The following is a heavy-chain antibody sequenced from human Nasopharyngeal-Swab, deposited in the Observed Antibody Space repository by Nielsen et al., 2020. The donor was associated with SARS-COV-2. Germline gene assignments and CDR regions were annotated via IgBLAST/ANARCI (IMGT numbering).Heavy chain of an antibody. Sequence: GESLKISCAASGFTFSSYAMHWVRQAPGKGLEWVAVISYDGSNKYYADSVKGRSTISRDNSKNTLYLQMNSLRAEDTAVYYCARDYTAMLYYYYYMDVWGKGTTVTVSS. CDR1: GFTFSSYA. CDR2: ISYDGSNK. V-gene: IGHV3-30-3*01. J-gene: IGHJ6*03. CDR3: ARDYTAMLYYYYYMDV. D-gene: IGHD5-18*01.